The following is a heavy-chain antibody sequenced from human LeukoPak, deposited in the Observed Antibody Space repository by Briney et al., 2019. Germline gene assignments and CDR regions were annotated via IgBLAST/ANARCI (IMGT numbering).Heavy chain of an antibody. CDR1: GFTFSSYS. J-gene: IGHJ5*02. Sequence: GGSLRLSCAASGFTFSSYSMNWVRQAPGKGLEWVSSISSSSSYIYYADSVKGRFTISRDNAKNSLYLQMNSLRAKDTAVYYCARDRIPWFDPWGQGTLVTVSS. V-gene: IGHV3-21*01. CDR2: ISSSSSYI. CDR3: ARDRIPWFDP.